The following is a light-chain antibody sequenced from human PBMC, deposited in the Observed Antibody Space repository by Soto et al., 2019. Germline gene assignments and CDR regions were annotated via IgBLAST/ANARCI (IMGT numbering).Light chain of an antibody. V-gene: IGKV1-5*03. J-gene: IGKJ4*01. CDR2: KAS. CDR1: QSISSW. Sequence: DIQMTQSPSTLSASVGDRVTITCRASQSISSWLAWYQQKPGKAPNLLIYKASSLESGVPSRFSGSGSGTEFTLTISSLQPEDFATYYCQQVSGYPLNFGGGTKVDIK. CDR3: QQVSGYPLN.